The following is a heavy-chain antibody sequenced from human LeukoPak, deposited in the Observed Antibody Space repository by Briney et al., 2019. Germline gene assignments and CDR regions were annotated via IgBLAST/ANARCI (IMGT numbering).Heavy chain of an antibody. J-gene: IGHJ4*02. Sequence: GGSLRLSCAASGFTVSSNYMSWVRQAPGKGLEWVSVIYSGGSTYYADSVKGRFTISRGNSKNTLYLQMNSLRAEDTAVYYCARDFSGSYYFDYWGQGTLVTVSS. V-gene: IGHV3-53*01. CDR1: GFTVSSNY. D-gene: IGHD1-26*01. CDR3: ARDFSGSYYFDY. CDR2: IYSGGST.